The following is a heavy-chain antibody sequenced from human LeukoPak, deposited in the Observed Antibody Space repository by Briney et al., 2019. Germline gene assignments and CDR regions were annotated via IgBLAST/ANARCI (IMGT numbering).Heavy chain of an antibody. V-gene: IGHV4-59*01. CDR1: GGSISGYY. CDR3: ASRVSYSGGFQY. J-gene: IGHJ4*02. CDR2: IHYTGST. D-gene: IGHD1-26*01. Sequence: TSETLSLTCTVSGGSISGYYWSWIRQPPGKGLDWLGYIHYTGSTNYNPSLKSRVTISVDTSKNHFSLRLSSVTAADTAVYYCASRVSYSGGFQYWGQGTLVTVSS.